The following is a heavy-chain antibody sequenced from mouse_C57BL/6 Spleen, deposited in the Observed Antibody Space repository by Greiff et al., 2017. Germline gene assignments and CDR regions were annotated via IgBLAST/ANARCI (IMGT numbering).Heavy chain of an antibody. CDR2: ISDGGSYT. V-gene: IGHV5-4*01. CDR1: GFTFSSYA. CDR3: ARERGSAWFAY. Sequence: EVHLVESGGGLVKPGGSLKLSCAASGFTFSSYAMSWVRQTPEKRLEWVATISDGGSYTYYPDNVKGRFTISRDNAKNNLYLQMSHLKSEDTAMYYCARERGSAWFAYWGQGTLVTVSA. J-gene: IGHJ3*01.